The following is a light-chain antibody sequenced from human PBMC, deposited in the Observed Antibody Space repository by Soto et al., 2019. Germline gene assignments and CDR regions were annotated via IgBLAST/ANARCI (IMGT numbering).Light chain of an antibody. CDR3: HQYNDWPRFT. V-gene: IGKV3-20*01. J-gene: IGKJ3*01. Sequence: EIVLTQSPGTLSLSPGERATLSCRASQSVSSSYLAWYQQKPGQAPRLLIYGASSRATGIPDRFSGSGSGTDFTLTISRLEPEEFAVYYCHQYNDWPRFTFGPGTKVEIK. CDR2: GAS. CDR1: QSVSSSY.